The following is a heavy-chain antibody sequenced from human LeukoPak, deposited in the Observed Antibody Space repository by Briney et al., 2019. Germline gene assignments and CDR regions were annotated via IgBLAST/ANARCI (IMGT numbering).Heavy chain of an antibody. CDR3: ARLGRYFDWLLSPASMDV. V-gene: IGHV4-34*01. D-gene: IGHD3-9*01. Sequence: SETLSLTCTVSGGSISNYYWSWIRQPPGKGLEWIGEINHSGSTNYNPSLKSRVTISVDTSKNQFSLKLSSVTAADTAVYYCARLGRYFDWLLSPASMDVWGKGTTVTISS. CDR2: INHSGST. CDR1: GGSISNYY. J-gene: IGHJ6*03.